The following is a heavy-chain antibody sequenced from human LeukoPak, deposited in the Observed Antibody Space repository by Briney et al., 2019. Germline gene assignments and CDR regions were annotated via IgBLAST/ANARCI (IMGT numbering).Heavy chain of an antibody. D-gene: IGHD6-19*01. CDR2: XXPDSGSS. J-gene: IGHJ4*02. CDR1: GYTFTAYY. Sequence: ASVKVSCKASGYTFTAYYXXXLXQAPXXXXXXXXXXXPDSGSSHYAQKFQGXVXMXXDTSSNSAYMDLTRLKSDDTAVYYCARARVPIAVAGLYYFDHWGQGALVTVSS. CDR3: ARARVPIAVAGLYYFDH. V-gene: IGHV1-2*02.